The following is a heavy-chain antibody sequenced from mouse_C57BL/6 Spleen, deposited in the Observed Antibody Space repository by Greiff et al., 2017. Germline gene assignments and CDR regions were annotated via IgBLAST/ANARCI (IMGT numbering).Heavy chain of an antibody. CDR3: ARAWLLRLYAMDH. V-gene: IGHV5-4*03. Sequence: EVKLVESGGGLVKPGGSLKLSCAAPGFTFSSYAMSWVRQTPEKRLEWVATISDGGSYTYYPDNVKGRFTISRDNAKNNLYLQMRHLKSEDTAMYYCARAWLLRLYAMDHCSQGTSFTVSS. CDR1: GFTFSSYA. CDR2: ISDGGSYT. J-gene: IGHJ4*01. D-gene: IGHD2-3*01.